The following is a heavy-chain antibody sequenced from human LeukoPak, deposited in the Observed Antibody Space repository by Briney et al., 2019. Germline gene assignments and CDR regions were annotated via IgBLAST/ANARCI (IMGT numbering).Heavy chain of an antibody. CDR2: ISSGDTYI. J-gene: IGHJ4*02. Sequence: GGSLRLSCAASGFTFSFYSMNWVRQAPGKGLEWISTISSGDTYIYYADSVTGRFTISRDDAKNSVSLHMRSLRAEDTAVYYCASRQDYYDSSGYQTYYFDYWGQGTLVTVSS. CDR3: ASRQDYYDSSGYQTYYFDY. V-gene: IGHV3-21*01. D-gene: IGHD3-22*01. CDR1: GFTFSFYS.